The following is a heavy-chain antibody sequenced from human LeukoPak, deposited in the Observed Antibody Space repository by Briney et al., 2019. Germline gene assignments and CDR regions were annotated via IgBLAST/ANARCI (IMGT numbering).Heavy chain of an antibody. CDR3: AALDHGHDY. V-gene: IGHV3-74*01. J-gene: IGHJ4*02. Sequence: GGSLRLSCAASRFTFSSYWMHWIRQAPGKGLVWVSRINSDGSSIAYADSVRGRFTISRDNAKNTLYLEMNSLRAKDTAVYYCAALDHGHDYWGQGTLVIVSS. CDR1: RFTFSSYW. CDR2: INSDGSSI.